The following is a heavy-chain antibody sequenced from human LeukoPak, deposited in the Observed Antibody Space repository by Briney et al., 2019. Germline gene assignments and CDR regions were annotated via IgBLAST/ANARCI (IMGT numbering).Heavy chain of an antibody. CDR2: ICYRGSNT. CDR1: GFTYSSYD. Sequence: GGSLTLFCAASGFTYSSYDVIWVRQAPGEGRVGVTYICYRGSNTYYAYSIKGRFTISRDNAKNSLYLQMNSLRAEDTAVYYCAELGITMLGGVWGKGTTVTISS. J-gene: IGHJ6*04. D-gene: IGHD3-10*02. V-gene: IGHV3-48*03. CDR3: AELGITMLGGV.